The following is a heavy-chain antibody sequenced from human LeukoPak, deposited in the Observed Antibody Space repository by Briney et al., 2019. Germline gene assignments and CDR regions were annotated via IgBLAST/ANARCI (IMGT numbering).Heavy chain of an antibody. D-gene: IGHD3-22*01. CDR2: ISSSGSTI. V-gene: IGHV3-11*01. J-gene: IGHJ4*02. CDR3: ARSPSYYDSSGYYPMPHFYFDY. CDR1: GFTFSDYY. Sequence: PGGSLRLSCAASGFTFSDYYMSWIRQAPGKGLEWVSYISSSGSTIYYADSVKGRFTISRDNAKNSLYLQMNSLRAEDTAVYYCARSPSYYDSSGYYPMPHFYFDYWGQGTLVTVSS.